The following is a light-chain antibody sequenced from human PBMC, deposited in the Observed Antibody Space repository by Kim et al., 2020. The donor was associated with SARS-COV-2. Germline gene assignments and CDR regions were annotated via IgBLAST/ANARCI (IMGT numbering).Light chain of an antibody. CDR3: LQSGGLPHT. CDR1: QNIGSD. Sequence: EIVLTQSPDFQSVTPKEKVTITCRASQNIGSDLHWYQQKPDLSPKLLIKYASQSISGVPPRFSGSGSGTDFTLTINSLEAEDAAMYYCLQSGGLPHTFGQGTKLEIK. CDR2: YAS. V-gene: IGKV6-21*02. J-gene: IGKJ2*01.